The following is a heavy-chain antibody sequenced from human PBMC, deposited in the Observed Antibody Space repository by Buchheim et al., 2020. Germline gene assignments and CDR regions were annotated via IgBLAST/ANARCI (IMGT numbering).Heavy chain of an antibody. V-gene: IGHV3-21*01. J-gene: IGHJ5*02. CDR2: LSSGSNYM. CDR3: SGAAAGTYAWFDP. CDR1: GFTFNTYA. Sequence: EVQLVESGGGLVKPGGSLRLSCAASGFTFNTYAMNWVRQAPGKGLEWVSCLSSGSNYMYYADAVKGRFTISRDNSKNTLYLQMNSLRTEDTALYYCSGAAAGTYAWFDPWGQGTL. D-gene: IGHD6-13*01.